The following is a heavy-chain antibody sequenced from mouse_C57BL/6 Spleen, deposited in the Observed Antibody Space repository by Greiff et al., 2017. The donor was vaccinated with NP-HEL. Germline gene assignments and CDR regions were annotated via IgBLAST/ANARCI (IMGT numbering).Heavy chain of an antibody. D-gene: IGHD2-4*01. CDR3: ARSNDYDGGYAMDY. CDR1: GYTFTSYG. CDR2: IYPRSGNT. Sequence: QVQLQQSGAELARPGASVKLSCKASGYTFTSYGISWVKQRTGQGLEWIGEIYPRSGNTYYNEKFKGKATLTADKSSSTAYMELRSLTSEDSAVYFCARSNDYDGGYAMDYWGQGTSVTVSS. V-gene: IGHV1-81*01. J-gene: IGHJ4*01.